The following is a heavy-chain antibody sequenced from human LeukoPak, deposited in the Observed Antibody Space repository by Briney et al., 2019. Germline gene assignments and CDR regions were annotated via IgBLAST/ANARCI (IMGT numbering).Heavy chain of an antibody. J-gene: IGHJ6*03. D-gene: IGHD6-6*01. CDR3: ARGRDPDQYSSSSGVYYYYMDI. CDR2: IYTSGST. CDR1: GGSISSYY. V-gene: IGHV4-4*07. Sequence: PSETLSLTCTVSGGSISSYYWSWIRQPAGKGLEWIGRIYTSGSTKYNPSLKSRVTISVDKSKNQFSLKLSSVTAADTAVYYCARGRDPDQYSSSSGVYYYYMDIWGKGTTVTVSS.